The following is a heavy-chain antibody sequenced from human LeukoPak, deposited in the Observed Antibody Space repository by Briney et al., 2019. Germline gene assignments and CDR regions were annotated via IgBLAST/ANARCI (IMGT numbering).Heavy chain of an antibody. J-gene: IGHJ6*02. Sequence: SETLSLTCTVSGGSISSSSYYWGWIRQPPGKGLEWIGSIYYSGSTYYNPSLKSRVTISVDTSKNQFSLKLSSVTAADTAVYYCARPNCSSTSCYTRLDYYYGMDVWGQGTTVTVSS. CDR2: IYYSGST. V-gene: IGHV4-39*01. CDR3: ARPNCSSTSCYTRLDYYYGMDV. D-gene: IGHD2-2*02. CDR1: GGSISSSSYY.